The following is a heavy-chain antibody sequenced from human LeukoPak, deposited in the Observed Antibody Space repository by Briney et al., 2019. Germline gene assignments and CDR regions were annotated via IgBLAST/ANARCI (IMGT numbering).Heavy chain of an antibody. Sequence: PSETLSLTCTVSGGSISSSSYYWGWIRQPPGKGLEWIGSIYYSGSTYHSPSLKSRITISVDTSKNQFSLKMSSVTAADTALYYCTRQYSSGRGDFDYWGQGTLVTVSS. CDR2: IYYSGST. CDR1: GGSISSSSYY. D-gene: IGHD6-19*01. J-gene: IGHJ4*02. V-gene: IGHV4-39*01. CDR3: TRQYSSGRGDFDY.